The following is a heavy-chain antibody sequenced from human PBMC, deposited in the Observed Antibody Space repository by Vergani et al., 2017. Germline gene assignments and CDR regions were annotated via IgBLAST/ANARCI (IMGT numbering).Heavy chain of an antibody. CDR3: AKDHWDTAMVYYYYGMDV. D-gene: IGHD5-18*01. J-gene: IGHJ6*02. CDR1: GFTFSSYG. CDR2: ISYDGSNK. V-gene: IGHV3-30*18. Sequence: VQLVESGGGLVKPGGSLRLSCAASGFTFSSYGMHWVRQAPGKGLEWVAVISYDGSNKYYADSVKGRFTISRDNSKNTLYLQMNSLRAEDTAVYYCAKDHWDTAMVYYYYGMDVWGQGTTVTVSS.